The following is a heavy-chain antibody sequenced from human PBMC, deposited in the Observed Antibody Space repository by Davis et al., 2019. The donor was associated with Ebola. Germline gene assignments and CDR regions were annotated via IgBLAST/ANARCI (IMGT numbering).Heavy chain of an antibody. D-gene: IGHD3-10*01. CDR3: AYLRDYYGSGSPAY. CDR1: GFTFNTYA. Sequence: PGGSLRLSCAASGFTFNTYAMMWVRQAPGKGLEWVAVLSNDGSNKYYADSVKGRFTISRDNSKNTLYLQMNSLRAEDTAVYYCAYLRDYYGSGSPAYWGQGTLVTVSS. V-gene: IGHV3-30*03. CDR2: LSNDGSNK. J-gene: IGHJ4*02.